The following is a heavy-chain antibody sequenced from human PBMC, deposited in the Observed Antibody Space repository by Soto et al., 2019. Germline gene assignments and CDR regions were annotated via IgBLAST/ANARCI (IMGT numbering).Heavy chain of an antibody. D-gene: IGHD4-4*01. CDR3: CVIKRRDQYSTSGYWFDP. V-gene: IGHV3-15*01. Sequence: GGSLRLSCAASGFTFSHGWMSWVRQAPGKGLEWVGRIKSKADGETKDYGAPVRGRFTISRDDSQDILYLHMNSLRIEDTAVYYCCVIKRRDQYSTSGYWFDPWGPGTLVTVSS. J-gene: IGHJ5*02. CDR1: GFTFSHGW. CDR2: IKSKADGETK.